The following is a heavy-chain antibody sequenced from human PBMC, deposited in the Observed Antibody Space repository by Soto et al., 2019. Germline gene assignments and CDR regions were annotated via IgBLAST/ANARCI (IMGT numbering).Heavy chain of an antibody. Sequence: EVQLVETGGGLIQPGGSLRLSCVASGFTVRSSYMSWVRQAPGKGLEWVSIIYSGGSTYYADSVKGRFTISRDNSKNTLYLQMNSLRAEDTAVYYCARDLNTAMIPEAYDYSYGMGVWGQGTTVTVSS. CDR2: IYSGGST. V-gene: IGHV3-53*02. J-gene: IGHJ6*02. CDR1: GFTVRSSY. D-gene: IGHD5-18*01. CDR3: ARDLNTAMIPEAYDYSYGMGV.